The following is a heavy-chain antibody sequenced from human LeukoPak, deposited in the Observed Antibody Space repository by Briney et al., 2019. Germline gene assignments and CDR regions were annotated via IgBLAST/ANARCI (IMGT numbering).Heavy chain of an antibody. J-gene: IGHJ4*02. D-gene: IGHD1-7*01. Sequence: GGSLRLSCAASGFTFSSHWMSWVRQAPGKGLEWVASIRPDGSEEYYMDSVKGRFTISRDNAKNSLYLQVNSLRAEDTAVYYCARLLGTVTTYDYWGQGTLVTVSS. CDR3: ARLLGTVTTYDY. CDR1: GFTFSSHW. CDR2: IRPDGSEE. V-gene: IGHV3-7*01.